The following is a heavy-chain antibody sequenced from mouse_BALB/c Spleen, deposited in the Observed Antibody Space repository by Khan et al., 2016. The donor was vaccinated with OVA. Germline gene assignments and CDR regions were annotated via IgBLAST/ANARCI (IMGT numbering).Heavy chain of an antibody. CDR3: ARKGHWDFDV. V-gene: IGHV9-3-1*01. CDR2: INTYTGAL. Sequence: QIQLVQSGPELKKPGETVKISCTASGYSFINYGMNWVKQAPGKGLKWMGWINTYTGALTYTDDFKGRFAFSLETSASPAYLQINNINNEDTGTYLGARKGHWDFDVWGAGTTVTVSA. J-gene: IGHJ1*01. CDR1: GYSFINYG.